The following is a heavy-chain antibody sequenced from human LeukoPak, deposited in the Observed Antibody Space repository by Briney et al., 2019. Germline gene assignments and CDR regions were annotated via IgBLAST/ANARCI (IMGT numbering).Heavy chain of an antibody. CDR1: GFTFSSYW. V-gene: IGHV3-74*01. J-gene: IGHJ3*02. CDR3: ARQESLAFDI. CDR2: ITSDGSST. Sequence: GGSLRLSCAASGFTFSSYWMHWVRQAPGKGLVWVSRITSDGSSTSYADSVKGRFTISRDNAKDTLYLQMNSLRAEDTAVYYFARQESLAFDILGQGTMVTVSS.